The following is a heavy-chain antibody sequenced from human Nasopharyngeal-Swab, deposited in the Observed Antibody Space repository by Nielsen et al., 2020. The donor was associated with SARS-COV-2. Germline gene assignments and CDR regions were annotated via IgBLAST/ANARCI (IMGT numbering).Heavy chain of an antibody. J-gene: IGHJ6*03. D-gene: IGHD3-3*01. V-gene: IGHV4-31*03. Sequence: SETLSLTCTVSGGSISSGGYYWSWIRQHPGKGLEWIGYIYYSGSTYYNPSLKSRVTISVDTSKNQFSLKLSSVTAADTAVYYCARAGDFWSGWLANYYMDVWGKGTTVTVSS. CDR3: ARAGDFWSGWLANYYMDV. CDR1: GGSISSGGYY. CDR2: IYYSGST.